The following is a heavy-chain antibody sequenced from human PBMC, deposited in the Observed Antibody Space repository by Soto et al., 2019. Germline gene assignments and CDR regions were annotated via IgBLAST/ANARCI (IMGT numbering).Heavy chain of an antibody. CDR1: GYTFTTYA. J-gene: IGHJ4*02. D-gene: IGHD3-16*01. V-gene: IGHV1-3*04. CDR2: INTDNGNT. Sequence: QVQVVQSGAEVKKPGASVTVSCKASGYTFTTYAIHWVRQAPGQSLEWMGWINTDNGNTYYSQKMQARVTITRDTSASAAYMELSRRRSEDTDVDYCARSRVRGGYDFDYWGQGALVTVSS. CDR3: ARSRVRGGYDFDY.